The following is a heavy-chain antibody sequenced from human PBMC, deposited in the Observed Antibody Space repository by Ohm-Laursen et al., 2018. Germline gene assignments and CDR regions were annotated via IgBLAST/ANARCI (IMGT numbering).Heavy chain of an antibody. V-gene: IGHV3-53*01. CDR1: GFTVSSNH. J-gene: IGHJ4*02. CDR2: IYSGGSL. CDR3: ARHSSTGNYFDY. Sequence: SLRLSCVASGFTVSSNHMSWVRQAPGKGLEWVSTIYSGGSLYYTDSVKGRFTISRDNSKNTLYLQMNSLRAEDTAVYYCARHSSTGNYFDYWGQGTLVTVSS. D-gene: IGHD1-1*01.